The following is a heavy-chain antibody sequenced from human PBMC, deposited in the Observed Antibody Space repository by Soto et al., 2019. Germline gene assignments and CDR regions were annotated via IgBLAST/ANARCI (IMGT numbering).Heavy chain of an antibody. Sequence: QVQLVESGGGVVQPGRSLRLSCAASGFSFSSYGMHWVRQAPGKGLEWVAGLSFDGITKHYADSVKGQFTISRDNSKNTMYLHMNSLRPEDTAIYYCANDGAWELLPAFGMDVWGQGTTVTVSS. J-gene: IGHJ6*01. V-gene: IGHV3-30*18. CDR3: ANDGAWELLPAFGMDV. CDR1: GFSFSSYG. CDR2: LSFDGITK. D-gene: IGHD3-10*01.